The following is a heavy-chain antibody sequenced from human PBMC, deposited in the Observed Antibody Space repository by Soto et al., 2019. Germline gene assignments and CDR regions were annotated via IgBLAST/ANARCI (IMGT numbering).Heavy chain of an antibody. CDR1: EFTFISYW. J-gene: IGHJ4*02. V-gene: IGHV3-7*05. D-gene: IGHD6-19*01. Sequence: EVHLVESGGGLAQPGKTLKPSCAASEFTFISYWLSWVRQAPGKGLEWVANINQDGSERYYVYSVNGGVTISRDNAKNSLHLQMNSLRVEDTAVYYCARRHTSAWDHHFDYCGQGTRVTVSS. CDR2: INQDGSER. CDR3: ARRHTSAWDHHFDY.